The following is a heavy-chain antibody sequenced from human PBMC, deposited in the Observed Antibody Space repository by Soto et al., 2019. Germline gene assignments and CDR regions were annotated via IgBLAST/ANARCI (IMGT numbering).Heavy chain of an antibody. Sequence: SETLSLTSAVSGGSSSSTNWWSWVRQPPGKGLEWIGEIYHSGSTNYNPSLKSRVTISVDKSKNQFSLKLSSVTAADTAVYYCASPKSQMATLDYWSQGTLVTVSS. D-gene: IGHD5-12*01. CDR3: ASPKSQMATLDY. CDR1: GGSSSSTNW. V-gene: IGHV4-4*02. CDR2: IYHSGST. J-gene: IGHJ4*02.